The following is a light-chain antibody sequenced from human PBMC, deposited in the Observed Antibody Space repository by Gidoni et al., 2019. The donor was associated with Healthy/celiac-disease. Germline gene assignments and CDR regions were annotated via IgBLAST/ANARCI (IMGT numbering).Light chain of an antibody. CDR2: GAS. Sequence: EIVLTQSPGTLSLSPGERATLSCRASQSVSSSYLAWYQQKPGQAPRLLIYGASSRATGIPDRFSGSGSGTDFTLTISRLEPEDFAVYYCQQYGSSPWGFXQXTKVEIK. J-gene: IGKJ1*01. CDR3: QQYGSSPWG. CDR1: QSVSSSY. V-gene: IGKV3-20*01.